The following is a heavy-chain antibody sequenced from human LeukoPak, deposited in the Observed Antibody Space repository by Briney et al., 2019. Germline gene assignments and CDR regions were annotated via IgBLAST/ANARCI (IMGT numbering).Heavy chain of an antibody. J-gene: IGHJ3*02. V-gene: IGHV3-73*01. Sequence: PGGSLRLSCAASGFTFSSYGMHWVRQASGKGLEWVGRIRSKANSYATAYAASVKGRFTISRDDSKNTAYLQMNSLKTEDTAVYYCTRLHVPNDAFDIWGQGTMVTVSS. CDR3: TRLHVPNDAFDI. CDR2: IRSKANSYAT. CDR1: GFTFSSYG. D-gene: IGHD6-6*01.